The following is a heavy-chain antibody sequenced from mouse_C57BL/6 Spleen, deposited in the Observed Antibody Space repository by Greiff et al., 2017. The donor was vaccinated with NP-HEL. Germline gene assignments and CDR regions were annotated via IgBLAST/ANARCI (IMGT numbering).Heavy chain of an antibody. Sequence: QVQLQQPGTELVKPGASVKLSCKASGYTFTSYWMHWVKQRPGQGLEWIGNINPSNGGTNYNEKFKSKATLTVDKSSSTAYIQLSSLTSEDSAVYYCARPQFTTVVATDYFDYWGQGTTLTVSS. CDR1: GYTFTSYW. J-gene: IGHJ2*01. V-gene: IGHV1-53*01. CDR2: INPSNGGT. CDR3: ARPQFTTVVATDYFDY. D-gene: IGHD1-1*01.